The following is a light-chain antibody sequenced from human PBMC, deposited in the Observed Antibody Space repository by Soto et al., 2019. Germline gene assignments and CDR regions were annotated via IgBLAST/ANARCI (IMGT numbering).Light chain of an antibody. V-gene: IGKV3-11*01. CDR2: DAS. CDR1: QSISSY. Sequence: EIVLTQSPVTLSLSPGERATLSCRASQSISSYLAWYQHKPGQAPRLLIYDASHRATGVPARFSGSGSGTDFTLPISSLEPEDFAVYYCQQRSSWPYTFGQGTKLEIK. J-gene: IGKJ2*01. CDR3: QQRSSWPYT.